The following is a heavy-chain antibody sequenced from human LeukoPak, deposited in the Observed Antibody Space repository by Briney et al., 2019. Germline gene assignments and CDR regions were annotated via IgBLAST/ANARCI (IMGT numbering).Heavy chain of an antibody. CDR1: GFTFSIYE. Sequence: PGGSLRLSCAASGFTFSIYEMNWVRQAPGKGLEWISYISSSGNTIYSADSVKGRFTISRDNSKNTLYLQMNSLRAEDTAVYYCAKARVPGGQWLASYWGQGTLVTVSS. D-gene: IGHD6-19*01. CDR3: AKARVPGGQWLASY. V-gene: IGHV3-48*03. CDR2: ISSSGNTI. J-gene: IGHJ4*02.